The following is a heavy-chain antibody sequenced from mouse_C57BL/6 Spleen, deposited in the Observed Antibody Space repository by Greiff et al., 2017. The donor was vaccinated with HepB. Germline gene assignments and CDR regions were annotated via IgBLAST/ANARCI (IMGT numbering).Heavy chain of an antibody. CDR1: GYTFTSYW. CDR3: ARGITGDAY. Sequence: VQLQQPGAELVKPGASVKLSCKASGYTFTSYWMQWVKQRPGQGLEWIGEIDPSDSYTNYNQKFKGKATLTVDTSSSTAYMQLSSLTSEDSAVYYCARGITGDAYWGQGTLVTVSA. CDR2: IDPSDSYT. V-gene: IGHV1-50*01. J-gene: IGHJ3*01. D-gene: IGHD1-1*01.